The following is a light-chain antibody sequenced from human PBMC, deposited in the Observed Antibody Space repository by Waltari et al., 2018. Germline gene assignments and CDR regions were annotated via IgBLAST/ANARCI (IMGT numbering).Light chain of an antibody. CDR1: SSNIGSNT. Sequence: QSVFTQPPSASGTPGPTVTIPCSGRSSNIGSNTVNWYQQLPGTAPKLLIYSNIQRPSGVPDRISGSKSGTSASLAISGLQSEDEGDYYCAAWDDSLNGLYVFGTGTKVTGL. V-gene: IGLV1-44*01. CDR3: AAWDDSLNGLYV. CDR2: SNI. J-gene: IGLJ1*01.